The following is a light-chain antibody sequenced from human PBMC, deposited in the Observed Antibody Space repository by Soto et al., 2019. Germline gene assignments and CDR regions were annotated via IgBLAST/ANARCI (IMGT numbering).Light chain of an antibody. CDR3: LQSYSSPRA. V-gene: IGKV1-39*01. CDR2: AAP. Sequence: DIQMTQSPSSLSASVGDRVTITCRASQSISSYLNWYQQKPGKAPKLLIYAAPSFQSGDPSRFSGSGTGTDFPRTISYLQPEDFPTYYCLQSYSSPRAFGQRTKVEIK. CDR1: QSISSY. J-gene: IGKJ1*01.